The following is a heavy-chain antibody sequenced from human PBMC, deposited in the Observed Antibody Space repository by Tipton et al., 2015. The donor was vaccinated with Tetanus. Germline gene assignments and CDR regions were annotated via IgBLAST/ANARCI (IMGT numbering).Heavy chain of an antibody. V-gene: IGHV3-9*01. CDR1: GFTFDDYA. CDR3: AKDMTAAGTIPGYGMDV. D-gene: IGHD6-13*01. CDR2: ISWNSGSI. J-gene: IGHJ6*02. Sequence: SLRLSCAASGFTFDDYAMHWVRQAPGKGLEWVSGISWNSGSIGYADSVKGRFTISRDNAKNSLYLQMNSLRAEDTALYYCAKDMTAAGTIPGYGMDVWGQGTTVTVSS.